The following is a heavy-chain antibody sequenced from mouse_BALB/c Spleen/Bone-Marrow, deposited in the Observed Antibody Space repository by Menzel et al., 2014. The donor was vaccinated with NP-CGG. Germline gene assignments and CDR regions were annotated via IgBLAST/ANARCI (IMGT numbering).Heavy chain of an antibody. J-gene: IGHJ2*01. V-gene: IGHV1-69*02. Sequence: VQLQQSGAELVKPGAPVKLSCEASGYTFTSYWMNWVKQRPGLGLEWIGRIDPSDSETHYNQKFKDKATLTVDKSSSTAYIQLSSLTSEDSAVYYCARNWVYFDYWGQGTTLTVSS. CDR1: GYTFTSYW. CDR2: IDPSDSET. D-gene: IGHD4-1*01. CDR3: ARNWVYFDY.